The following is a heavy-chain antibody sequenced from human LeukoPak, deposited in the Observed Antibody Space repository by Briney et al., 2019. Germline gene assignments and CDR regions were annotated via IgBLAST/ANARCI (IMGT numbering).Heavy chain of an antibody. J-gene: IGHJ5*02. CDR3: VRGWQQLGS. CDR2: LTGGSDNS. D-gene: IGHD1-1*01. V-gene: IGHV3-23*01. CDR1: GFTFSSSA. Sequence: GGSLRLSCAASGFTFSSSAMTWVRQAPGKGLEWVSSLTGGSDNSEHADSVKGRFSISRDNSKNTLYLQRNSLTAEDTAVYYCVRGWQQLGSWGRGTLVTVSS.